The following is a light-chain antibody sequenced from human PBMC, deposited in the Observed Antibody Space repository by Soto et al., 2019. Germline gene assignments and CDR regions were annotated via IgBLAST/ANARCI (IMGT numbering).Light chain of an antibody. Sequence: QAVVTQPPSVSGAPGQRVTISCTGSSSNIGAGYDVHWYQQLPGAAPKLLIYGNSNRPSGLPDRFSGSKSGTSASLAITGLQAEDEADYYCQSYDSSLSGPSYVFGPGTKLTVL. V-gene: IGLV1-40*01. J-gene: IGLJ1*01. CDR2: GNS. CDR3: QSYDSSLSGPSYV. CDR1: SSNIGAGYD.